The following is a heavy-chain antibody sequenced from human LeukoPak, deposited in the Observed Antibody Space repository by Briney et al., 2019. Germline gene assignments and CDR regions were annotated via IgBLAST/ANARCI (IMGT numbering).Heavy chain of an antibody. CDR2: ISYDGNDK. D-gene: IGHD3-16*01. Sequence: PGGSLRLSCAASGFTFSNYGIHWVRQAPGKGLEWVAVISYDGNDKYYADSVKGRFTISRDNSKNTQYLQMNSLRPEDTAVYYCAKELGGGGGFDYWGQGTLVTVSS. CDR3: AKELGGGGGFDY. J-gene: IGHJ4*02. CDR1: GFTFSNYG. V-gene: IGHV3-30*18.